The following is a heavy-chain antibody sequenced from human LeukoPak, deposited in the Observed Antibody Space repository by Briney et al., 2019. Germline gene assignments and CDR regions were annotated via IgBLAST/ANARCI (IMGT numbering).Heavy chain of an antibody. V-gene: IGHV3-30*02. D-gene: IGHD2-15*01. J-gene: IGHJ5*02. Sequence: GGSLRLSCAASGFSFSTYGMHWVRQAPGKGLERVAFIRYDGSIRYYVDSVKGRFTISRDNSKNTLYLQMNSLRAEDTAVYYCAKDPRYLAATHSWFDPWGQGTLVTVSS. CDR1: GFSFSTYG. CDR2: IRYDGSIR. CDR3: AKDPRYLAATHSWFDP.